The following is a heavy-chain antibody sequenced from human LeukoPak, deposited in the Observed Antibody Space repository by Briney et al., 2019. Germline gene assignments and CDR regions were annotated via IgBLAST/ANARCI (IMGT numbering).Heavy chain of an antibody. J-gene: IGHJ4*02. D-gene: IGHD4-17*01. CDR2: ISSSSSTI. CDR3: ARGYYGDYLFDC. Sequence: GSLRLSCAASGFTFSSYSMNWVRQAPGKGLEWVSSISSSSSTIYYADSVKGRFTISRDNAKNSLYLQMNSLRAEDTAVYYCARGYYGDYLFDCWGQGTLVTVSS. CDR1: GFTFSSYS. V-gene: IGHV3-48*01.